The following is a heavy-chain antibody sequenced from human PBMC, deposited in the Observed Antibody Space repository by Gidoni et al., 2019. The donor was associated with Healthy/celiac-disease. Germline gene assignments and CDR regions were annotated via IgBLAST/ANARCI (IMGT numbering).Heavy chain of an antibody. CDR3: ARELQGLLLPYYYYGMDV. CDR1: GGSIRSSSSY. Sequence: LSPTCTVSGGSIRSSSSYWGWIRQPPGKGLEWIGSIYYSGSTYYNPSLKSRVTISVDTSKNQFSLKLSSVTAADTAVYYCARELQGLLLPYYYYGMDVWGQGTTVTVSS. J-gene: IGHJ6*02. CDR2: IYYSGST. V-gene: IGHV4-39*07. D-gene: IGHD3-22*01.